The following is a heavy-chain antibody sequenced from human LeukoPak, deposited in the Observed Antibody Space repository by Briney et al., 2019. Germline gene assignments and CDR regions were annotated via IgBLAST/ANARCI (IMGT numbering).Heavy chain of an antibody. D-gene: IGHD6-19*01. CDR3: VLRGAVAAADF. CDR2: ISSSGSPI. Sequence: GGSLRLSCAASGFTFSSYEMKWVRQAPGKGLEWVSYISSSGSPIYYADSVKGRFTISRDNAKNSLYLQMNSLRAEDTAIYYCVLRGAVAAADFWGQGTLVTVSS. V-gene: IGHV3-48*03. J-gene: IGHJ4*02. CDR1: GFTFSSYE.